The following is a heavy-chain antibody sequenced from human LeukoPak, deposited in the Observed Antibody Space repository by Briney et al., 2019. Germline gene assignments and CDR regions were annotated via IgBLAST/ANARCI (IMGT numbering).Heavy chain of an antibody. D-gene: IGHD3-10*01. CDR3: ARDPALSFGEPHFDL. J-gene: IGHJ2*01. CDR1: GFTFSSYD. CDR2: IGTAGDT. V-gene: IGHV3-13*01. Sequence: RGSLRLSCAASGFTFSSYDMHWVRQATGKGLEWVSAIGTAGDTYYPGSVKGRFTISRENAKNSLYLQMNSLRAGDKAVYYCARDPALSFGEPHFDLWGRGTLVTVSS.